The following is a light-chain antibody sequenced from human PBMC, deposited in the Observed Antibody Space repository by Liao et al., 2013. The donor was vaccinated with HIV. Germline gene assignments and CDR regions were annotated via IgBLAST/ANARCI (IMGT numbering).Light chain of an antibody. J-gene: IGLJ2*01. CDR2: QDS. Sequence: SYELTQPPSVSVSPGQTASITCSGDKLGDKHASWYQQKPGQSPVLVIYQDSRRPSGIPERFSGSNSGNTATLTISGTQPTDEADYYCQAWDGNTAIFGGGTKLTVL. V-gene: IGLV3-1*01. CDR3: QAWDGNTAI. CDR1: KLGDKH.